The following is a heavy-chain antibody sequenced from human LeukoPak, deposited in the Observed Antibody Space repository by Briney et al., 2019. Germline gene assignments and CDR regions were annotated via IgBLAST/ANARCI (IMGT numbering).Heavy chain of an antibody. CDR1: GFTFSTYW. V-gene: IGHV3-7*05. Sequence: GGSLRLSCAASGFTFSTYWMSWVRQAPGKGLEGVANINQDESEKYYVDSVKGRFTISRDNAKNSLYLQMNSLRAEDTAVYYCARVRVSSYYGMDIWGQGATVTVSS. D-gene: IGHD2/OR15-2a*01. CDR2: INQDESEK. CDR3: ARVRVSSYYGMDI. J-gene: IGHJ6*02.